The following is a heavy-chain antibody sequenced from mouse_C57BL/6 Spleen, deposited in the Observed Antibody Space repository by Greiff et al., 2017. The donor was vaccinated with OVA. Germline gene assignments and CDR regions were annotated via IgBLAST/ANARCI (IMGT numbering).Heavy chain of an antibody. J-gene: IGHJ4*01. CDR2: KSYDGSN. V-gene: IGHV3-6*01. CDR1: GYSITSGYY. Sequence: EVKLMESGPGLVKPSQSLSLTCSVTGYSITSGYYWNWIRQFPENKLEWMCYKSYDGSNNYNPSLKNRISITRDTSKNQFFLKLNTVTTEDTATYYCARERGGVEDYDMDDWGQGTTVTVSS. D-gene: IGHD1-1*01. CDR3: ARERGGVEDYDMDD.